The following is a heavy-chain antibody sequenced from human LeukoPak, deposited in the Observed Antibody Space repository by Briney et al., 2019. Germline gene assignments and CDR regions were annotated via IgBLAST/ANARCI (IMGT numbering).Heavy chain of an antibody. V-gene: IGHV3-48*03. D-gene: IGHD3-10*01. CDR2: ISSSGSTI. CDR1: GFTFSSYE. CDR3: ARDRGPIDY. J-gene: IGHJ4*02. Sequence: AGTLRLSCAASGFTFSSYEMNWVRQAPGKGLDWVSYISSSGSTIYYADSVKGRFTISRDNAKNSLYLQMNSLRAEDTAVYYCARDRGPIDYWGQGTLVTVSS.